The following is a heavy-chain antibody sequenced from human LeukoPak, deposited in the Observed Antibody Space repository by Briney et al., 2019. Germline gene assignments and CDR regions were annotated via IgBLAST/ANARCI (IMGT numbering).Heavy chain of an antibody. D-gene: IGHD5-18*01. CDR3: ARALPRGYSYGFDY. Sequence: GASVKVSCKASGYTFTGYYMHWVRQAPGQGLAWVGWINPNSGGTNYAQKFQGRVTMTRDTSISTAYMELSRLRSDDTAVYYCARALPRGYSYGFDYWGQGTLVTVSS. CDR2: INPNSGGT. V-gene: IGHV1-2*02. CDR1: GYTFTGYY. J-gene: IGHJ4*02.